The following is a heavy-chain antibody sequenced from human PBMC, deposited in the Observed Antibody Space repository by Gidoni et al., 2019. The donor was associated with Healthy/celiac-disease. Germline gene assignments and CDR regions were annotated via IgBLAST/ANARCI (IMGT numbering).Heavy chain of an antibody. CDR3: ARATGDYGDYLFDY. V-gene: IGHV1-69*09. CDR2: IFPILGIS. Sequence: HVQLVQSGAEVKKPGSSVMVSCTASGGTFSSSDISWVRQAPGQGLEWMGRIFPILGISNYEQTFQGRVTITADKSTSTAYMELSSLRAEDTAVYYCARATGDYGDYLFDYWGQGTLVTVSS. J-gene: IGHJ4*02. CDR1: GGTFSSSD. D-gene: IGHD4-17*01.